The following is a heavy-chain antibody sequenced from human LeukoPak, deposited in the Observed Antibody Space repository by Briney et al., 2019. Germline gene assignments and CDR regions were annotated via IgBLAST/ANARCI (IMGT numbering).Heavy chain of an antibody. D-gene: IGHD6-13*01. Sequence: SETLSLTCTVSGGSISSSSYYWGWIRQPPGKGLEWIGSIYYSGSTYYNPSLKSRVTMSVDTSKNQFSLKLSSVTAADTAVYYCARDLLYSSPGFDYWGQGTLVTVSS. CDR2: IYYSGST. CDR1: GGSISSSSYY. J-gene: IGHJ4*02. V-gene: IGHV4-39*07. CDR3: ARDLLYSSPGFDY.